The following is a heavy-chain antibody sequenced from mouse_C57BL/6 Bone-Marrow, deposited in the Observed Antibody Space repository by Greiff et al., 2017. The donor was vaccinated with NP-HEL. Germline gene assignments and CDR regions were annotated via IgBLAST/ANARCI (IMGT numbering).Heavy chain of an antibody. J-gene: IGHJ4*01. CDR2: ISSGGDYI. V-gene: IGHV5-9-1*02. D-gene: IGHD2-1*01. CDR3: TRDGGNYVMDY. Sequence: EVKLVESGEGLVKPGGSLKLSCAASGFTFSSYAMSWVRQTPEKRLEWVAYISSGGDYIYYADTVKGRFTISRDNARNTLYLQMSSLKSEDTAMYYCTRDGGNYVMDYWGQGTSVTVSS. CDR1: GFTFSSYA.